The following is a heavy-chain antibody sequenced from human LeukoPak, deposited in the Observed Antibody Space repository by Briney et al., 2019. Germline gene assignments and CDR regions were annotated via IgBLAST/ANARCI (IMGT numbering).Heavy chain of an antibody. CDR1: GFTFSSYA. V-gene: IGHV3-23*01. D-gene: IGHD3-9*01. CDR2: ISGSGGST. Sequence: GGSLRLSCAASGFTFSSYAMSWVRQAPGKGLEWVSAISGSGGSTYYADSVKGRFTISRDNSKNTLYLQMNSLRAEDTAVYYCASTQIQYDILTGYTKRNYYYYMDVWGRGTTVTVSS. J-gene: IGHJ6*03. CDR3: ASTQIQYDILTGYTKRNYYYYMDV.